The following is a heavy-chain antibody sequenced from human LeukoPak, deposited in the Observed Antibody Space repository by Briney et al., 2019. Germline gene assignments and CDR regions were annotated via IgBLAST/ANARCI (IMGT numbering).Heavy chain of an antibody. CDR2: IYYSGST. V-gene: IGHV4-59*12. J-gene: IGHJ4*02. CDR3: ARECDYDSSGYYSPLFFDY. Sequence: PSETLSLTCTVSGGSISSYYWSWIRQPPGKGMEWIGFIYYSGSTNYNPSLKSRVTISVDTSKNQVSLKLSSVTAADTAVYYCARECDYDSSGYYSPLFFDYWGQGTLVTVSS. CDR1: GGSISSYY. D-gene: IGHD3-22*01.